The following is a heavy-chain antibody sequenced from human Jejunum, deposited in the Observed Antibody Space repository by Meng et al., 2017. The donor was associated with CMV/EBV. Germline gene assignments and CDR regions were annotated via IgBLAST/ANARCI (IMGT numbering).Heavy chain of an antibody. CDR1: GYNFNNYW. CDR3: ARGAIVGSTKSYADS. V-gene: IGHV5-51*01. Sequence: GYNFNNYWIAWVRQLPGQGLDWMGIIYPGDSDTRYSPSFQGQVTISVDKSLTTAYLQWSSLKASDTAMYFCARGAIVGSTKSYADSWGQGTLVTVSS. CDR2: IYPGDSDT. D-gene: IGHD1-26*01. J-gene: IGHJ4*02.